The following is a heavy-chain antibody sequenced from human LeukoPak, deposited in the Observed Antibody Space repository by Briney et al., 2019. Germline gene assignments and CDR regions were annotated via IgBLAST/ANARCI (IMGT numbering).Heavy chain of an antibody. CDR2: INHSGST. J-gene: IGHJ4*02. CDR1: GGSFSGYY. CDR3: ARLGGWYGDKIN. D-gene: IGHD6-19*01. V-gene: IGHV4-34*01. Sequence: PSETLSLTCAVYGGSFSGYYWSWIRQPPGKGLEWIGEINHSGSTNYNPSLKSRVTISADTSKNQFSLKLSSVTAADTAVYYCARLGGWYGDKINWGQGTLVTVSS.